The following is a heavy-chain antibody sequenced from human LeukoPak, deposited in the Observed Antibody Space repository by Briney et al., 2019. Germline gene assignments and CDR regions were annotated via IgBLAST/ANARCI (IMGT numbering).Heavy chain of an antibody. CDR3: ARATMVRGVIDLFDP. D-gene: IGHD3-10*01. V-gene: IGHV1-2*02. J-gene: IGHJ5*02. Sequence: ASVKVSCKASGYTFTDYHIHWVRQAPGQAPEWMGWINPNSGGTNHAPNFEDRVTMTRDTSINTVYMELKSLRSDDTAVYYCARATMVRGVIDLFDPWGQGTLVTVSS. CDR1: GYTFTDYH. CDR2: INPNSGGT.